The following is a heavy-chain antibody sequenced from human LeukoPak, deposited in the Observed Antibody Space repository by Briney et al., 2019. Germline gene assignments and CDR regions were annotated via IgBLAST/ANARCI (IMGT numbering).Heavy chain of an antibody. J-gene: IGHJ4*02. CDR2: INPSGGST. V-gene: IGHV1-46*01. Sequence: ASVKVSCKASGGTFSSYAICWVRQAPGQGLEWMGIINPSGGSTSYAQKFQGRVTMTRDTSTSTVYMELSSLRSEDTAVYYCARAGIYYDSSGHDYWGQGALVTVS. CDR1: GGTFSSYA. CDR3: ARAGIYYDSSGHDY. D-gene: IGHD3-22*01.